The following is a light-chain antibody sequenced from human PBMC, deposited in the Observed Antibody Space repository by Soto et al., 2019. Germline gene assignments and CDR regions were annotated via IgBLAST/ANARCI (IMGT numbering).Light chain of an antibody. CDR3: QQYNTWPLT. CDR1: QGVSRK. J-gene: IGKJ1*01. CDR2: GAS. Sequence: EIVMAQSPASLSVSPGERVTVSCRSSQGVSRKLAWYQQKSGQAPRLLISGASTGATGIPARFSGSGSGTEFTLTISSLQSEDFAIYYCQQYNTWPLTFGQGTKVDIK. V-gene: IGKV3-15*01.